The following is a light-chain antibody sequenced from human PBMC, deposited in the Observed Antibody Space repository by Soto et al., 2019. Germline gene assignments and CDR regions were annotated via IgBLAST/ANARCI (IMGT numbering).Light chain of an antibody. CDR1: QSVGSY. V-gene: IGKV3-15*01. Sequence: EIVMTQSPATLSVSPGERATLSCRASQSVGSYLAWYQQKPGQAPRLLIYGTSTGASGIPASFSGSGSGTEIPLTISSLQSEYVSVYYCQQCNESPLTFGQGTKLQIK. CDR2: GTS. J-gene: IGKJ2*01. CDR3: QQCNESPLT.